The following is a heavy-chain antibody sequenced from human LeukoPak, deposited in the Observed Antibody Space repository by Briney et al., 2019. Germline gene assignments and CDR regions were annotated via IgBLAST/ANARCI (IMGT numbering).Heavy chain of an antibody. Sequence: GGSLRLSCVASGFTFTNYAMSWVRQAPGKGLEWVSAITGSDGTSHYADSVKGRFTISRDNSKNTLYLQVNSLRAEDTALYYCAKREKGTTGRFFDYWGQGTLVTVSS. CDR3: AKREKGTTGRFFDY. D-gene: IGHD4-17*01. J-gene: IGHJ4*02. CDR1: GFTFTNYA. V-gene: IGHV3-23*01. CDR2: ITGSDGTS.